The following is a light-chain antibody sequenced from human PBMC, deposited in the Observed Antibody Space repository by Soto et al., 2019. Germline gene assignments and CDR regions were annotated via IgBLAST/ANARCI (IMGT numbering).Light chain of an antibody. CDR2: SHN. V-gene: IGLV1-47*02. J-gene: IGLJ2*01. CDR3: AAWDDSVRGVV. CDR1: SSNIGRDY. Sequence: QSVLTQQPSASGTPGQRVTISCSGGSSNIGRDYVYWYQQLPGAAPKLLMYSHNIRPAGVPDRFSASTSGTSASLAISGLRPEDEGDYHCAAWDDSVRGVVFGGGTQLTVL.